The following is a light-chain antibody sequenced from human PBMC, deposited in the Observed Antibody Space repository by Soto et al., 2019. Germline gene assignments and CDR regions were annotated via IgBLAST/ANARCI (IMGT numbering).Light chain of an antibody. CDR2: AAS. CDR1: QSISSY. Sequence: DIQMTQSPFSLSASVGDRVTITCRASQSISSYLNWYQQKPGIAPKLLIFAASTLQSGVPSRFSGSGSGTDFTLTISSLQPEDFATYFCQQSYSIPHTFGQGTKVDIK. J-gene: IGKJ1*01. CDR3: QQSYSIPHT. V-gene: IGKV1-39*01.